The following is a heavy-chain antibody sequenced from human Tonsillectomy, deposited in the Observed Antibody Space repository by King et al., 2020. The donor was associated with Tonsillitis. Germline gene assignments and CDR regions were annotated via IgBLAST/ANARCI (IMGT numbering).Heavy chain of an antibody. CDR2: SRNKANNYAT. D-gene: IGHD6-19*01. Sequence: VQLVESGGGLVQPGRSLRLSCAASGFTFSYHYMDWVRKAPGKGLEWVGRSRNKANNYATEYAASVKGRFTISRDESKNSLYLQMNSLKTEDTAVYYCARESSGAANDYWGQGTLVTVSS. CDR1: GFTFSYHY. CDR3: ARESSGAANDY. J-gene: IGHJ4*02. V-gene: IGHV3-72*01.